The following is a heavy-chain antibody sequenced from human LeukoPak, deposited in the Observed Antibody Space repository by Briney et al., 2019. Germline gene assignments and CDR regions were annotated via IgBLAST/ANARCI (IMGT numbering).Heavy chain of an antibody. CDR3: ASAYTYVRLGDH. J-gene: IGHJ4*02. CDR1: GFSFSNYW. CDR2: TNLHGTAV. D-gene: IGHD3-10*02. V-gene: IGHV3-74*01. Sequence: GGSLRLSCAVSGFSFSNYWMHWVRQAPGKGLVWVARTNLHGTAVGYADPVKGRFTISRDNSKNMLFLQMNSLRVEDTAVYYCASAYTYVRLGDHWGQGTLVTVSP.